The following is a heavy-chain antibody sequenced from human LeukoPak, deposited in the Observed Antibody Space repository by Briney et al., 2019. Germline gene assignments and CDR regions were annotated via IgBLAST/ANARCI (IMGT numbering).Heavy chain of an antibody. Sequence: ASVKVSCKASGYTFNIYGINWVRQAPGHGLEWMGWINPNSDYTFYAQKFQGRVTLTRDTSISTVYMELTTLTSDDTALYYCAVAPGDYWGQGTLVSVSA. J-gene: IGHJ4*02. CDR3: AVAPGDY. V-gene: IGHV1-2*02. D-gene: IGHD2-21*01. CDR1: GYTFNIYG. CDR2: INPNSDYT.